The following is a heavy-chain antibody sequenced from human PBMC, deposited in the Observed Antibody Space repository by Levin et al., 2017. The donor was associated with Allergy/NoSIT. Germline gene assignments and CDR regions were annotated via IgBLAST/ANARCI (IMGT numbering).Heavy chain of an antibody. Sequence: PGGSLRLSCTVSGGSVSSGSYYWSWIRQPPGKGLEWIGYIYYSGSTNYNPSLKSRVTISVDTSKNQFSLKLSSVTAADTAVYYCARGPSGYIDYWGQGTLVTVSS. CDR1: GGSVSSGSYY. V-gene: IGHV4-61*01. CDR3: ARGPSGYIDY. CDR2: IYYSGST. J-gene: IGHJ4*02. D-gene: IGHD3-3*01.